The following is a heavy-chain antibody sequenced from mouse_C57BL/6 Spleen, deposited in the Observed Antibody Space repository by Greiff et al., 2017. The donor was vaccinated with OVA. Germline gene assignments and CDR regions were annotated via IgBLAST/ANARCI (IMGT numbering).Heavy chain of an antibody. V-gene: IGHV1-26*01. CDR2: INPNNGGT. CDR1: GYTFTDYY. CDR3: ATPLYYDYSYAMDY. D-gene: IGHD2-4*01. Sequence: VQLQQSGPELVKPGASVKISCKASGYTFTDYYMNWVKQSHGKSLEWIGDINPNNGGTSYNQKFKGKATLTVDTSSSTAYMELRSLTSEDSAVYYCATPLYYDYSYAMDYWGQGTSVTVSS. J-gene: IGHJ4*01.